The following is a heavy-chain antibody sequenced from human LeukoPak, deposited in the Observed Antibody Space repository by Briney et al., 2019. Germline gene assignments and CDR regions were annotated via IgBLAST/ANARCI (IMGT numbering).Heavy chain of an antibody. CDR1: GGSFSGYY. V-gene: IGHV4-34*01. CDR3: ARGEDYYYDSSGYYSD. D-gene: IGHD3-22*01. J-gene: IGHJ4*02. CDR2: INHSGST. Sequence: PSETLSLTCAVYGGSFSGYYWSWIRQPPGKGLEWIGEINHSGSTNYNPSLKSRVIISVDTSKNQFSLKLSSVTAADTAVYYCARGEDYYYDSSGYYSDWGQGTLVTVSS.